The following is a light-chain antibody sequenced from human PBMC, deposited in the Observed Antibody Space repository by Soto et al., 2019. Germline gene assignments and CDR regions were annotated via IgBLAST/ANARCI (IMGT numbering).Light chain of an antibody. V-gene: IGKV3-20*01. Sequence: EIVLTQSPGTLSLSPGERATLSCRASQSVTSDFLAWYQQKPGQAPRLLIYCASTRAAGVPDRFSGSGSRTDFTLTITRLEPEDFAVYYCQQYGRSSLMFTFGQGTKLGV. CDR2: CAS. CDR1: QSVTSDF. J-gene: IGKJ2*01. CDR3: QQYGRSSLMFT.